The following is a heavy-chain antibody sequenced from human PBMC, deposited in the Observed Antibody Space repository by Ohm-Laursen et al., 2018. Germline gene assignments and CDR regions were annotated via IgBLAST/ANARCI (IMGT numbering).Heavy chain of an antibody. Sequence: SLRLSCAASGFTFSDYYMSWLRQAPGKGLEWVSYISSGGSTIYYADSVKGRFTISRDNAKNSLYLHMNSLRAEDTAVYYCARVGARDFAFDIWGQGTMVTVSS. J-gene: IGHJ3*02. CDR3: ARVGARDFAFDI. CDR2: ISSGGSTI. V-gene: IGHV3-11*01. CDR1: GFTFSDYY. D-gene: IGHD1-26*01.